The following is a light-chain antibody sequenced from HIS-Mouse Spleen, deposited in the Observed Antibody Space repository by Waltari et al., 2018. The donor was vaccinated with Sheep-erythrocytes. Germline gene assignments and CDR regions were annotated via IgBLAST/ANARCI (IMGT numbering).Light chain of an antibody. CDR1: SSDVGGYNY. CDR2: EVS. CDR3: SSYTSSSTPVV. Sequence: QSALTQPVSVSGSPGQSITISCTGTSSDVGGYNYVSWYQQHPGKAPKLMIYEVSNRPSGVSHRFSGAKSGNTASLTISGLQAEDEADYYCSSYTSSSTPVVFGGGTKLTVL. J-gene: IGLJ2*01. V-gene: IGLV2-14*01.